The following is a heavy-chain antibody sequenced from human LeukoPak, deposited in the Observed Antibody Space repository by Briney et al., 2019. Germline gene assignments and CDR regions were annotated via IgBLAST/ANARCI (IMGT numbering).Heavy chain of an antibody. CDR2: IYSGGST. CDR3: ARDRIAADARWFDP. D-gene: IGHD6-13*01. V-gene: IGHV3-53*04. J-gene: IGHJ5*02. Sequence: PGGSLRLSCAASGFTVSSNYMSWVRQAPGKGLEWVSVIYSGGSTYYADSVKGRFTISRHNSKNTLHLQMNSLRAEDTAVYYCARDRIAADARWFDPWGQGTLVTVSS. CDR1: GFTVSSNY.